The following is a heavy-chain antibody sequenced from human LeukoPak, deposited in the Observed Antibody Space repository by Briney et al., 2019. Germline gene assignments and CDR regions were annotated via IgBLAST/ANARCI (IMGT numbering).Heavy chain of an antibody. CDR2: IRYDGSNK. V-gene: IGHV3-33*01. Sequence: GGSLRLSCAASGFTFSSYGMHWVRQAPGKGLEWVAVIRYDGSNKYYADSVKGRFTISRDNSKNTLYLQMNSLRAEDTAVYYCARPAVDGIYYFDYWGQGTLVTVSS. D-gene: IGHD6-19*01. CDR3: ARPAVDGIYYFDY. J-gene: IGHJ4*02. CDR1: GFTFSSYG.